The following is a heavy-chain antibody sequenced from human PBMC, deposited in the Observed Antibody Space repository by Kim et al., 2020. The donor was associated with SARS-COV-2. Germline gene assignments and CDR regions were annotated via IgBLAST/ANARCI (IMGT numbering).Heavy chain of an antibody. CDR3: ARHMNRWGSFSGLGL. Sequence: SETLSLTCSVSSDSINTFYYNWIRQTPETGLEWLASIDYSGTTTYNPSLKSRLTVSLDTSKTQFSLTLRSVTAADTATYYCARHMNRWGSFSGLGLWGQGTRVTGSS. D-gene: IGHD3-16*01. CDR2: IDYSGTT. V-gene: IGHV4-59*08. J-gene: IGHJ4*02. CDR1: SDSINTFY.